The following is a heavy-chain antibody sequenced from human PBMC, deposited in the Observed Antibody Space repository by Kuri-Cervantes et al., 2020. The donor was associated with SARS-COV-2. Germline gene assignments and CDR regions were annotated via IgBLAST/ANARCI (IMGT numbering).Heavy chain of an antibody. Sequence: ASVKVSCKASGYTFTGYYMHWVRQAPGQGLEWMGWISAYNGNTNYAQKLQGRVTMTTDTSTSTAYMELRSLRSDDTAVYYCARDRGSSGWSWVYYYYGTDVWGQGTTVTVSS. J-gene: IGHJ6*02. V-gene: IGHV1-18*04. CDR3: ARDRGSSGWSWVYYYYGTDV. CDR1: GYTFTGYY. D-gene: IGHD6-19*01. CDR2: ISAYNGNT.